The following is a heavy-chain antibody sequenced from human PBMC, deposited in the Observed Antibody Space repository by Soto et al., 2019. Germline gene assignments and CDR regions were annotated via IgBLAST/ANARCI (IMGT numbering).Heavy chain of an antibody. CDR3: ARGQRAGGSYSAFGI. J-gene: IGHJ3*02. CDR1: GGTFSSFA. D-gene: IGHD1-26*01. CDR2: IIPIFGTT. V-gene: IGHV1-69*06. Sequence: QVQLVQSGAEVKKPGSSVKVSCKASGGTFSSFAISWVRQAPGQGLEWMGGIIPIFGTTNYAQKFQGRVTITADKPTSTAYMEVSSLRSEDTDVYYCARGQRAGGSYSAFGIWGQGTMVTVSS.